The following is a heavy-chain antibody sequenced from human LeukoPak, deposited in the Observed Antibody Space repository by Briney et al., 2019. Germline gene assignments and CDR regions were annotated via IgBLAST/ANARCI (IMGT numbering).Heavy chain of an antibody. CDR2: IYHSGST. D-gene: IGHD5-18*01. V-gene: IGHV4-38-2*02. Sequence: SETLSLTCTVSGYSISSGYYWGWIRQPPGKGLEWIGSIYHSGSTYYNPSLKSRVTISVDTSKNQFSLKLSSVTAADTAVYYCARDVGLPRRAFDIWSQGTMVTVSS. J-gene: IGHJ3*02. CDR1: GYSISSGYY. CDR3: ARDVGLPRRAFDI.